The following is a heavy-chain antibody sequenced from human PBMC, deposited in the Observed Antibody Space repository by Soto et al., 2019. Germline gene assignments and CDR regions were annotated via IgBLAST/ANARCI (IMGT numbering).Heavy chain of an antibody. V-gene: IGHV4-34*01. D-gene: IGHD1-1*01. Sequence: SETLSLTCAVYGGSFSGYYWSWIRQPPGKGLEWIGEINHSGSTNYNPSLKSRVTISVDTSKNQFSLKLSSVTAADTAVYYCARVNRNGYYYYYYMEVWGKGTTVTVSS. J-gene: IGHJ6*03. CDR3: ARVNRNGYYYYYYMEV. CDR1: GGSFSGYY. CDR2: INHSGST.